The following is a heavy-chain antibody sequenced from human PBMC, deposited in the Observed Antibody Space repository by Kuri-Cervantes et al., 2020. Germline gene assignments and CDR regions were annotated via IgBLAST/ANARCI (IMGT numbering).Heavy chain of an antibody. CDR2: IIPILGIA. Sequence: SVKVSCKASGGTFSSYTISWVRQAPGQGLEWMGRIIPILGIANCAQKFQGRVTITADKSTSTAYMELSSLRSEDTAVYYCARSDYGDHLGYYGMDVWGQGTTVTVSS. J-gene: IGHJ6*02. V-gene: IGHV1-69*02. CDR3: ARSDYGDHLGYYGMDV. D-gene: IGHD4-17*01. CDR1: GGTFSSYT.